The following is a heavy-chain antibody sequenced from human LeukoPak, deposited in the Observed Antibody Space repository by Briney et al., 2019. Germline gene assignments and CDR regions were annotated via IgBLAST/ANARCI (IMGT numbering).Heavy chain of an antibody. J-gene: IGHJ5*02. D-gene: IGHD3-3*01. Sequence: ASVTVSCKASGYTFTSYDINWVRQATGQGLEWMGWMNPNSGNTGYAQKFQGRVTMTRNTSISTAYMELSSLRSEDTAVYYCARMATITIFGVVIPLNWFDPWGQGTLVTVSS. CDR2: MNPNSGNT. V-gene: IGHV1-8*01. CDR3: ARMATITIFGVVIPLNWFDP. CDR1: GYTFTSYD.